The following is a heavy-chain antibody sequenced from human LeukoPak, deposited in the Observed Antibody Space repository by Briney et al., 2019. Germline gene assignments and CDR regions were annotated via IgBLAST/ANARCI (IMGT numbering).Heavy chain of an antibody. V-gene: IGHV3-21*06. CDR3: VRSGLRPLDS. J-gene: IGHJ4*02. CDR1: GFTHSSYG. Sequence: GGSLRLSCAASGFTHSSYGMNLVRQAPGKGLEWVSSVSSTSINIDYADSVKGRFTISRDNAKNSVSLQMNSLRVEDTAVYYCVRSGLRPLDSWGQGTLVAVSS. D-gene: IGHD4-17*01. CDR2: VSSTSINI.